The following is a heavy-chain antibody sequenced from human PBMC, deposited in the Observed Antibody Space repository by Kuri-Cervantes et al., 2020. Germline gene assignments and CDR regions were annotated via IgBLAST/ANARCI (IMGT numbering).Heavy chain of an antibody. CDR2: IYHSGST. V-gene: IGHV4-30-2*01. D-gene: IGHD6-13*01. CDR1: GGSISSGGYS. J-gene: IGHJ6*01. CDR3: ARDRPGYSSSWVQPYYYYGMDV. Sequence: SETLSLTCAVSGGSISSGGYSWSWIRQPPGKGLEWIGYIYHSGSTYYNPSLKSRVTISVDRSKNQFSLKLSSVTAADTAVYYCARDRPGYSSSWVQPYYYYGMDVWGQGNTVHVSS.